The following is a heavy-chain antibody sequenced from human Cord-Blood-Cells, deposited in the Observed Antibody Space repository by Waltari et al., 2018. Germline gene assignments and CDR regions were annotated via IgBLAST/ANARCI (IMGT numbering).Heavy chain of an antibody. CDR2: FDPEDGET. J-gene: IGHJ6*02. CDR1: GYTLPELS. Sequence: QVQLVQSGAEVKKPGASVKVSCKVSGYTLPELSMHWGRQSPGKGLERMEGFDPEDGETIYAQKFQGRVTMTEDTSTDTAYMELSSLRSEDTAVYYCATVKSGYYYYYGMDVWGQGTTVTVSS. V-gene: IGHV1-24*01. CDR3: ATVKSGYYYYYGMDV.